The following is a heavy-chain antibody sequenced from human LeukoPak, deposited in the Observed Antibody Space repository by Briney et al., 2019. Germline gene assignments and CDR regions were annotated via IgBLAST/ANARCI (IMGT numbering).Heavy chain of an antibody. Sequence: GGSLRLSCAASGFTSSSYSMNWVRPAPGKGLEWVSSISSSSSYIYYADSVKGRFTISRDNAKNSLYLQMNSLRAEDMAVYYCARGVWFDPWGQGTLVTVSS. D-gene: IGHD3-10*01. CDR1: GFTSSSYS. V-gene: IGHV3-21*01. CDR2: ISSSSSYI. CDR3: ARGVWFDP. J-gene: IGHJ5*02.